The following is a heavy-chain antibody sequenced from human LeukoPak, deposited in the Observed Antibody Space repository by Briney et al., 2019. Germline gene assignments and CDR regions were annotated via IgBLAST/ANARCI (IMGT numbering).Heavy chain of an antibody. D-gene: IGHD1-26*01. CDR3: ARYSGAYFLDV. V-gene: IGHV5-51*01. Sequence: GESLKISCKGSGYTFTSHWIAWVRQLPGKGLEWMGIIYPGNSETRYSPSFQGQVTISADKSISTAHLQWSSLKASDTAMYYCARYSGAYFLDVWGQGTTVSVSS. CDR1: GYTFTSHW. J-gene: IGHJ6*02. CDR2: IYPGNSET.